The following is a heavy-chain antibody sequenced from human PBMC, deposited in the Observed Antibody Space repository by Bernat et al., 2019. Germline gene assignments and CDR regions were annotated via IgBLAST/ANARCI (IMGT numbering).Heavy chain of an antibody. CDR2: INGGGGST. Sequence: EVQLLESGGGLVQPGGSLRLSCAASGFTFSSYPMSWVRQAPGKGLEWVSLINGGGGSTYYADSVTGRFTISRDNSKNTLYLQMNSLRAEDTAVYYCAKDYDFWSGAFDYWGQGTLVTVSS. V-gene: IGHV3-23*01. CDR3: AKDYDFWSGAFDY. D-gene: IGHD3-3*01. CDR1: GFTFSSYP. J-gene: IGHJ4*02.